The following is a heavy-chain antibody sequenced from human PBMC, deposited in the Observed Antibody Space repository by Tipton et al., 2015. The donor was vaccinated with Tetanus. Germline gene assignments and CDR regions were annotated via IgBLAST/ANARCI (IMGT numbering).Heavy chain of an antibody. CDR3: AKATPPNYDFWSGYAYGMDV. Sequence: SLRLSCAASGFTFDDYAMHWVRQAPGKGLEWVSGISWNSGSIGYADSVKGRFTISRDNSKNTLYLQMNSLRAEDTAVYYCAKATPPNYDFWSGYAYGMDVWGQGTTVTVSS. V-gene: IGHV3-9*01. D-gene: IGHD3-3*01. CDR2: ISWNSGSI. CDR1: GFTFDDYA. J-gene: IGHJ6*02.